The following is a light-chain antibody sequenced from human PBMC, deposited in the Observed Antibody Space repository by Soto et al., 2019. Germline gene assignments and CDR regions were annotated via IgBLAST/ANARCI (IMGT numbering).Light chain of an antibody. CDR1: SSDVGGYNY. J-gene: IGLJ2*01. CDR3: SSYTSSSTRL. V-gene: IGLV2-14*01. CDR2: DVS. Sequence: QSALTQPASVSGSPGQSITISCTGTSSDVGGYNYVSWYQQHPGKAPKLMIYDVSNRPSGVSNRFSGSKSDNTTSLTISGLQAEDEADYYCSSYTSSSTRLFGGGTKLTVL.